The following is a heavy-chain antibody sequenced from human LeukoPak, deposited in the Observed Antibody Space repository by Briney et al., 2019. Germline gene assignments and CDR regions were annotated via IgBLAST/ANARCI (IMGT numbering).Heavy chain of an antibody. Sequence: GGSLRLSCAASGFTFSSYAMSWVRQAPGKGLEWVSAISGSGGSTYYADSVKGRFTISRDNSKNTLYLQMNSLRAEDTAVYYCAKVLNYYDSSGSYYFDYWGQGTLVTVSS. CDR1: GFTFSSYA. D-gene: IGHD3-22*01. CDR3: AKVLNYYDSSGSYYFDY. J-gene: IGHJ4*02. V-gene: IGHV3-23*01. CDR2: ISGSGGST.